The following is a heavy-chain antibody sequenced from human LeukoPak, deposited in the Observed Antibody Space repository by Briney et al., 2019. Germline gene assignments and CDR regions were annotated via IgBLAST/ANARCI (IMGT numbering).Heavy chain of an antibody. CDR2: ISYDGSNK. J-gene: IGHJ4*02. V-gene: IGHV3-30*18. CDR3: AKDEQWQYISNYFDC. CDR1: GFTFSSYG. D-gene: IGHD6-19*01. Sequence: GRCLRLSCAASGFTFSSYGMHWVRRAPGKGLEWVAVISYDGSNKYYTDSVKGRFTISIDNSKNTLYLQMNSLRTEDTAVYYCAKDEQWQYISNYFDCWGQGTLVTVSS.